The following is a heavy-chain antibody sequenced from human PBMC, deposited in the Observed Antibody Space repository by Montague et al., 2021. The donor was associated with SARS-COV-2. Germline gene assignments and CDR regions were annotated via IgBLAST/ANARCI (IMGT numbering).Heavy chain of an antibody. J-gene: IGHJ6*02. D-gene: IGHD6-19*01. CDR3: AGNGGAAVPGLLLGMDI. CDR1: GGSISGHY. Sequence: SETLSLTCIVSGGSISGHYWSWARQTPEKGLEWIGYINYLGTTNYNPSLKTQVPFSVDTSKNQPSMMLTSVTAADTGVEYCAGNGGAAVPGLLLGMDIWGQGTTVTVSS. V-gene: IGHV4-59*11. CDR2: INYLGTT.